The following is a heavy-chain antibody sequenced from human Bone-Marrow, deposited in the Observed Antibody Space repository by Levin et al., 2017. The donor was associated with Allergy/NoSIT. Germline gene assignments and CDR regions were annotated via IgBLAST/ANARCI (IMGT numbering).Heavy chain of an antibody. CDR3: ARSLQATGAYDI. J-gene: IGHJ3*02. Sequence: SCAVSGLTVSGSYMAWVRQAPGKGLDWVSVINSGDSIYYADSVQGRFAVSRDYSQNTLYLQMDGLTAEDTGVYYCARSLQATGAYDIWGQGTMVTVSS. V-gene: IGHV3-66*01. CDR1: GLTVSGSY. CDR2: INSGDSI. D-gene: IGHD3-3*01.